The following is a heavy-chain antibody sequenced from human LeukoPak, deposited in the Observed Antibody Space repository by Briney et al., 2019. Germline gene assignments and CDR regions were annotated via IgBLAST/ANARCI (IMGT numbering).Heavy chain of an antibody. CDR2: INHNGNVN. V-gene: IGHV3-7*03. CDR1: GFTFSSYW. J-gene: IGHJ6*02. Sequence: GGSLRLSCAASGFTFSSYWMNWARQAPGTGLEWVASINHNGNVNYYVDSVKGRFTISRDNAKNSLYLQMSNLRAEDTAVYFCARGGGLDVWGQGATVTVSS. D-gene: IGHD3-16*01. CDR3: ARGGGLDV.